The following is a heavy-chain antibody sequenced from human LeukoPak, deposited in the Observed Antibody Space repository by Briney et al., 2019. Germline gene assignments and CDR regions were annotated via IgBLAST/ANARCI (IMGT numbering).Heavy chain of an antibody. V-gene: IGHV3-33*01. J-gene: IGHJ3*02. CDR1: GFTFSSYG. D-gene: IGHD3-22*01. Sequence: GRSLRLSCAASGFTFSSYGMHWVRQAPGKGLEWVAVKWYDGSNKYYADSVKGRFTISRDNSKNTLYLQMNSLRAEDTAVYYCARDPSWDTYYYDSSGAFDIWGQGTMVTVSS. CDR2: KWYDGSNK. CDR3: ARDPSWDTYYYDSSGAFDI.